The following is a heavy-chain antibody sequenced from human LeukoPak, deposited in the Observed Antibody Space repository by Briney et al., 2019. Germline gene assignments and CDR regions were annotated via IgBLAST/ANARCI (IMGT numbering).Heavy chain of an antibody. Sequence: ASVKVSCKASGYTFTGYYMHWVRQAPGQGLEWMGWINPNSGGTNYAQKFQGRVTMTRDTSISTAYMELSRLRSDDTAVYYCASGPIVVVPAASSDYWGQGTLVTVSS. V-gene: IGHV1-2*02. CDR2: INPNSGGT. D-gene: IGHD2-2*01. CDR3: ASGPIVVVPAASSDY. CDR1: GYTFTGYY. J-gene: IGHJ4*02.